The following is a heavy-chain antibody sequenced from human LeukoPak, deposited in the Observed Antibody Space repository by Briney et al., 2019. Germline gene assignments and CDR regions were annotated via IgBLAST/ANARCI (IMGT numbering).Heavy chain of an antibody. J-gene: IGHJ4*02. Sequence: GGSLRLSCAASGFTFSSYAMSWGREAPGKGLEWVSVVSSSGGNTYNADSVKGRFTISRDNSKNTLYLQMNSLRAEDTAVYYCAKEDWLGFDYWGQGTLVTVSS. CDR1: GFTFSSYA. V-gene: IGHV3-23*01. D-gene: IGHD3/OR15-3a*01. CDR3: AKEDWLGFDY. CDR2: VSSSGGNT.